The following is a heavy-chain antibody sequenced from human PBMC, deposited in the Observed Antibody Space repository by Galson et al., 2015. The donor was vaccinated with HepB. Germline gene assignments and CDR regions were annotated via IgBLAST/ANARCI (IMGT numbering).Heavy chain of an antibody. Sequence: SLRLSCAASGFTFSSYAMSWVRQAPGKGLEWVSAISGSGGSTYYADSVKGRFTISRDNSKNTLYLQMNSLRAEDTAVYYCAKDDYDSSGYYRHYYYYYGMDVWGQGTTVTVSS. CDR3: AKDDYDSSGYYRHYYYYYGMDV. CDR1: GFTFSSYA. CDR2: ISGSGGST. J-gene: IGHJ6*02. D-gene: IGHD3-22*01. V-gene: IGHV3-23*01.